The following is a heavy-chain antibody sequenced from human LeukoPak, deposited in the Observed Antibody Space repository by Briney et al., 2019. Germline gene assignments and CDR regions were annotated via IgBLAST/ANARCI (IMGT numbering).Heavy chain of an antibody. Sequence: PGGSLRLSCAASGFTFSSYAMSWVRQAPGKGLEWVSAISGSGGSTYYADSVKGRFTISRDNSKNTLYLQMNSLRAEDTAVYYCAKDLSPIFVVVPAAIGLDYWGQGTLVTVSS. J-gene: IGHJ4*02. CDR3: AKDLSPIFVVVPAAIGLDY. V-gene: IGHV3-23*01. CDR1: GFTFSSYA. D-gene: IGHD2-2*02. CDR2: ISGSGGST.